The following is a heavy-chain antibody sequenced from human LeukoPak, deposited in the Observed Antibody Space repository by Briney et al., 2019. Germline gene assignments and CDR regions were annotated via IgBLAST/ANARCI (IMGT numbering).Heavy chain of an antibody. CDR1: GGSISSYY. Sequence: SETLSLTCTVSGGSISSYYWSWIRQPAGKGLEWIGRIYTSGSTNYNPSLKSRVTISVDTSKNQFSLKLSSVTAADTAVYYCARELRLGSGSYYNKVGNWGQGTLVTVSS. D-gene: IGHD3-10*01. V-gene: IGHV4-4*07. CDR3: ARELRLGSGSYYNKVGN. CDR2: IYTSGST. J-gene: IGHJ4*02.